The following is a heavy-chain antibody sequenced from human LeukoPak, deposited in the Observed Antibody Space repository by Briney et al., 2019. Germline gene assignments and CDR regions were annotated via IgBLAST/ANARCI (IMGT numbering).Heavy chain of an antibody. Sequence: GGSLRLSCAASGFTFSDYYMSWIRQAPGKGLEWVPYISSSSSYTNYADSVKGRFTISRDNAKNSLYLQMNSLRAEDTAVYYCARVGPRTYYDFWSGMGPTYYYGMDVWGQGTTVTVSS. CDR2: ISSSSSYT. CDR1: GFTFSDYY. J-gene: IGHJ6*02. D-gene: IGHD3-3*01. V-gene: IGHV3-11*06. CDR3: ARVGPRTYYDFWSGMGPTYYYGMDV.